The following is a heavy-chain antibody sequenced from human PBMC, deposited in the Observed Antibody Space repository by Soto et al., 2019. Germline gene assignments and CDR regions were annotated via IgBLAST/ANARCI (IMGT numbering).Heavy chain of an antibody. D-gene: IGHD2-2*01. V-gene: IGHV1-69*01. CDR3: SRSPCSSTSLIIIYYYYYGMDV. CDR2: IIPISGTA. Sequence: QVQLVQSGAEVKKPGSSVKVSCKASGGTFSSYAISWVRQAPGQGLEWMGGIIPISGTANYAQKFQGRVTITADESTRTAYMEVSSRRSADTAVYYCSRSPCSSTSLIIIYYYYYGMDVWGQGTTVTVSS. CDR1: GGTFSSYA. J-gene: IGHJ6*02.